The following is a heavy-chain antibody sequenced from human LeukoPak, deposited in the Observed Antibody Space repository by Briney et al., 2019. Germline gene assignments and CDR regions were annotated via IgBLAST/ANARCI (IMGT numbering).Heavy chain of an antibody. CDR2: INPSGGST. J-gene: IGHJ5*02. D-gene: IGHD3-3*01. Sequence: ASVKVSCKASGGTFSSYGISWVRQAPGQGLEWMGIINPSGGSTSYAQKFQGRVTMTRDTSTSTVYMELSSLRSEDTAVYYCARDRVYPKKTIFGVVIHNWFDPWGQGTLVTVSS. V-gene: IGHV1-46*01. CDR3: ARDRVYPKKTIFGVVIHNWFDP. CDR1: GGTFSSYG.